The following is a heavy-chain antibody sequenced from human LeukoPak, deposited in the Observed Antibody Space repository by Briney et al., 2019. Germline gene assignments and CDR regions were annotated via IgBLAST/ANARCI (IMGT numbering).Heavy chain of an antibody. CDR1: GFTFSNAW. CDR2: ISSGSSTK. Sequence: PGGSLRLSCAASGFTFSNAWMNWVRQAPGKGLEWVSYISSGSSTKYYADSVKGRFTISRDNAKNSLYLQTNSLRAEDTAVYYCAREYRYYYGSGSYPHNYYYMDVWGKGTTVTVSS. V-gene: IGHV3-48*01. D-gene: IGHD3-10*01. CDR3: AREYRYYYGSGSYPHNYYYMDV. J-gene: IGHJ6*03.